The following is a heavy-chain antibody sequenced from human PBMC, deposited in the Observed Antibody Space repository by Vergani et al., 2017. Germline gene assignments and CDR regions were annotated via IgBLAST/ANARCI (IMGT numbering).Heavy chain of an antibody. CDR3: AKHNLYGDSQTGIDS. V-gene: IGHV4-4*01. Sequence: QVQLQESGPGLVKPPGTLSLTCSVSGESLSGNYWWRWVRQPPGKGLEWIGKIFHTGTTSFNPSLKSRATIYMDQSKNHFSLKLNSVTAADTAVYFCAKHNLYGDSQTGIDSWGPGTLVTVSS. J-gene: IGHJ5*01. CDR2: IFHTGTT. D-gene: IGHD4-17*01. CDR1: GESLSGNYW.